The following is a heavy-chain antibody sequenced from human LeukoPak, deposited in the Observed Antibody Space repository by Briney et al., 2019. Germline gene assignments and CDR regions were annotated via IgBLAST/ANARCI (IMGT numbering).Heavy chain of an antibody. Sequence: GGSLRLSCAASGFTFSSYAMSWVRQAPGKGLEWVSVIYSGGSTYYADSVKGRFTISRHNSKNTLYLQMNSLRAEDTAVYYCARSAAWYSSSWFHFDYWGQGTLVTVSS. CDR3: ARSAAWYSSSWFHFDY. D-gene: IGHD6-13*01. J-gene: IGHJ4*02. V-gene: IGHV3-53*04. CDR2: IYSGGST. CDR1: GFTFSSYA.